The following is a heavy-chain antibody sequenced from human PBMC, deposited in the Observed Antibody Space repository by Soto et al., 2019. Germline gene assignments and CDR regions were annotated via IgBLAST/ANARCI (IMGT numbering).Heavy chain of an antibody. CDR1: GFPPRSYS. J-gene: IGHJ4*02. CDR3: AQRQVSNFDLFDL. V-gene: IGHV3-23*01. D-gene: IGHD3-9*01. Sequence: GSLRLSCEASGFPPRSYSIMWVRQAPGKGLEWGSGISGSGFTTVYADSVKGRFTIYRDNSRNTIYLQMNSLRAEDTALYYCAQRQVSNFDLFDLWGPGTLVTLSS. CDR2: ISGSGFTT.